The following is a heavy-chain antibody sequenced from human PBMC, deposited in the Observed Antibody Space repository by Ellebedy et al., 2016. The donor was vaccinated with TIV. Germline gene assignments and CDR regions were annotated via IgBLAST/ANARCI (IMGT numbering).Heavy chain of an antibody. CDR1: GFTFSSYA. V-gene: IGHV3-30-3*01. D-gene: IGHD6-13*01. CDR2: ISYDGSNK. Sequence: GGSLRLXXAASGFTFSSYAMHWVRQAPGKGLEWVAVISYDGSNKYYADSVKGRFTIYRDNSKNTLYLQMNSLRAEDTAVYYCARDEQLVFYFDYWGQGTLVTVSS. CDR3: ARDEQLVFYFDY. J-gene: IGHJ4*02.